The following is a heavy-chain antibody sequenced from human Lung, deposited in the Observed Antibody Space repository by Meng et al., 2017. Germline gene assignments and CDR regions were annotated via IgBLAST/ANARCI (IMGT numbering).Heavy chain of an antibody. D-gene: IGHD4-11*01. CDR1: GGSCSDYY. Sequence: QVPLQQWGAGLLKPSETLSLTCVVSGGSCSDYYWSWIRQPPGKGLEWIGEINHSGSTNYNPSLESRATISVDTSQNNLSLKLSSVTAADSAVYYCARGPTTMAHDFDYWGQGTLVTASS. J-gene: IGHJ4*02. V-gene: IGHV4-34*01. CDR2: INHSGST. CDR3: ARGPTTMAHDFDY.